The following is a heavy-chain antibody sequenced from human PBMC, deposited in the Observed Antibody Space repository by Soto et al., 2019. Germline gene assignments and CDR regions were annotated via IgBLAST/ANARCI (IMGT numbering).Heavy chain of an antibody. D-gene: IGHD3-10*01. Sequence: SATLSLTCTVSGGSISSYYWSWIWQPPGKGLEWIGYIYYSGSTNYNPSLKSRVTISVDTSKNQFSLKLSSVTAADTAVYYCARGGMVRGVNAFDIWGQGTMVTVSS. CDR2: IYYSGST. CDR3: ARGGMVRGVNAFDI. J-gene: IGHJ3*02. V-gene: IGHV4-59*01. CDR1: GGSISSYY.